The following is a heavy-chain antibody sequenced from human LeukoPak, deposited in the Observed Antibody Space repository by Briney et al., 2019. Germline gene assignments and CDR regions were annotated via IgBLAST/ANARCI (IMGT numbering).Heavy chain of an antibody. CDR3: AKPSSTSWPPPDY. J-gene: IGHJ4*02. Sequence: PGGSLRLSCAASGFTFSSYGMHWVRQAPGKGLEWVAFIRYDGSNKYYADSVKGRFTISRDNSKNTLYLQMNSLRAEDTAVYYCAKPSSTSWPPPDYWGQGTLVTVSS. D-gene: IGHD2-2*01. V-gene: IGHV3-30*02. CDR2: IRYDGSNK. CDR1: GFTFSSYG.